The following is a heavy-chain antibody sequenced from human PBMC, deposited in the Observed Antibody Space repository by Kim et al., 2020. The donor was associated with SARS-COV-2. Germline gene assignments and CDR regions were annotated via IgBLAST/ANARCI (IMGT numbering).Heavy chain of an antibody. V-gene: IGHV4-59*01. D-gene: IGHD6-19*01. J-gene: IGHJ4*02. Sequence: SETLSLTCTVSGGAISTFYWSWIRQPPGKALEWIGFIYDSGNTKYNPSLNSRVTLSGDTSKTRFSLKLTSVTAADTAVYYCARARIAVAGHYFDYWGQGT. CDR3: ARARIAVAGHYFDY. CDR2: IYDSGNT. CDR1: GGAISTFY.